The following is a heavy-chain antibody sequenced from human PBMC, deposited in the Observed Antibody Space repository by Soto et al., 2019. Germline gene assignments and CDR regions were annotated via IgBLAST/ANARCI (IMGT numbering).Heavy chain of an antibody. Sequence: SQTLSLTCAISGDSVSSNSAAWNWIRQSPSRGLEWLGRTYYRSKWYNDYAVSVKSRITINPDTSKNQFSLQLNSVTPEDTAVYYCARDHVLLWFGESTYGMDVWGQGTTVTVSS. CDR3: ARDHVLLWFGESTYGMDV. D-gene: IGHD3-10*01. CDR2: TYYRSKWYN. J-gene: IGHJ6*02. CDR1: GDSVSSNSAA. V-gene: IGHV6-1*01.